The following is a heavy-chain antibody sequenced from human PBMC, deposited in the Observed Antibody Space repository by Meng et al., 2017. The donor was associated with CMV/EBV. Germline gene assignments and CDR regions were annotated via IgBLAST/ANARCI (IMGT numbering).Heavy chain of an antibody. CDR2: VNSNNDAT. Sequence: QVQLVQSWAERKKPGASVKVSCTTSGFTFSDYYIHWVRQAPGQGLEWMGWVNSNNDATNYARKFQGRVSMTRDTSISTAHMELSRLMSDDTAVYYCVRSSGWSLFDYWGQGTLVTVSS. J-gene: IGHJ4*02. CDR3: VRSSGWSLFDY. CDR1: GFTFSDYY. V-gene: IGHV1-2*02. D-gene: IGHD6-19*01.